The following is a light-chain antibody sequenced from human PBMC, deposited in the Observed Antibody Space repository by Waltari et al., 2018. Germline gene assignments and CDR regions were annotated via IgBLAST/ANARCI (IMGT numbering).Light chain of an antibody. Sequence: DIVMTQSPDYLTVSLGQRATITSNSSQSVLNPSNKKNYLAGFQQRRGQPPKMITSWASTRESGVPDRVRGSGSATDFTLTIDSLQAEDVAVYLCQHSSRTVMYTFGPGTKLEI. J-gene: IGKJ2*01. CDR1: QSVLNPSNKKNY. CDR3: QHSSRTVMYT. CDR2: WAS. V-gene: IGKV4-1*01.